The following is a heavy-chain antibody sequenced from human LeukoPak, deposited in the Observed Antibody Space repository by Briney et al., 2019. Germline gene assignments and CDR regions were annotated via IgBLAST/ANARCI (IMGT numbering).Heavy chain of an antibody. Sequence: GGSLRLSCAASGFTFSSYWMSWVRQAPGKGLEWVANIKQDGSEKYYVDSAKGRFTISRDNAKNSLYLQMNSLRAEDTAVYYCARDRILGYCSGGSCYSIWFDPWGQGTLVTVSS. V-gene: IGHV3-7*01. CDR1: GFTFSSYW. CDR2: IKQDGSEK. CDR3: ARDRILGYCSGGSCYSIWFDP. D-gene: IGHD2-15*01. J-gene: IGHJ5*02.